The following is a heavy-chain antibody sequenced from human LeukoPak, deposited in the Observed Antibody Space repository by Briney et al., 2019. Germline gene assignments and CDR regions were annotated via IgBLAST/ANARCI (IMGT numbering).Heavy chain of an antibody. CDR2: INPKIDDT. J-gene: IGHJ5*02. D-gene: IGHD2-15*01. CDR1: GYTFSDDY. V-gene: IGHV1-2*02. CDR3: ARDTCRGGSCFNWFDP. Sequence: ASVKVSCKGSGYTFSDDYIHWVRQAPGQGLEWMGWINPKIDDTRYAQKFQGRVTMTRDTSITAVYMELNSLTSDDTAVYYCARDTCRGGSCFNWFDPWGQGTLVTVSS.